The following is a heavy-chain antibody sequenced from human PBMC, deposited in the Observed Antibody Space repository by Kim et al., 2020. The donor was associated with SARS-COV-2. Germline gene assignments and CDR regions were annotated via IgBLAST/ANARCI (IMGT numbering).Heavy chain of an antibody. CDR3: ARRVGPYSSSWFHYYYYGMDV. Sequence: SETLSLTCTVSGGSISSSSYYWGWIRQHPGKGLEWIGSIYYSGSTYYNPSLKSRVTISVDTSKNQFSLKLSSVTAADTAVYYCARRVGPYSSSWFHYYYYGMDVWGQGTTVTVSS. D-gene: IGHD6-13*01. J-gene: IGHJ6*02. V-gene: IGHV4-39*01. CDR1: GGSISSSSYY. CDR2: IYYSGST.